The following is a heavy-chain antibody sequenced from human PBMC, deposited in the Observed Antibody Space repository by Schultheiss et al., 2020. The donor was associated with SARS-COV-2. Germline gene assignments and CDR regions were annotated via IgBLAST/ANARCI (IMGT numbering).Heavy chain of an antibody. V-gene: IGHV4-4*07. Sequence: SQTLSLTCTVSGGSISRYYWSWIRQPAGKGLEWIGRIYTSGSTNYNPSLKSRVTMSVDTSKNQFSLKLSSVTAADTAVYYCARDFRRSDFWSGNAHWYFDLWGRGTLVTVSS. CDR3: ARDFRRSDFWSGNAHWYFDL. CDR1: GGSISRYY. CDR2: IYTSGST. D-gene: IGHD3-3*01. J-gene: IGHJ2*01.